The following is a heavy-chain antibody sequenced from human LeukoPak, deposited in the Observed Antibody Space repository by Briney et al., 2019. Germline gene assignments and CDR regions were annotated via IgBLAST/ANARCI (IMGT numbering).Heavy chain of an antibody. D-gene: IGHD6-13*01. CDR1: GFPFNTYS. V-gene: IGHV3-48*01. CDR3: ARSRPGTEAGQPNFDY. J-gene: IGHJ4*02. CDR2: INSISTII. Sequence: GGSLRLSCAASGFPFNTYSMSWVRQAPGKGLEWVAYINSISTIIYYADSVKGRFTISRDNARNSVYLQMNSLRAEDTAIYYCARSRPGTEAGQPNFDYWGQGALVTVSS.